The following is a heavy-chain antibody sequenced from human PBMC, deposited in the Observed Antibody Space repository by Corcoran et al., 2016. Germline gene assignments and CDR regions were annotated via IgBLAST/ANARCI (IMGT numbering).Heavy chain of an antibody. Sequence: QVQLVQSGAEVKKPGASVKVSCKASGYTFTSYAMHWVRQAPGQRLEWMGWINAGNGNTKYSQKFQGRVTITRDTSASTAYMELSSLRSEDTAVYYCARVHHYYDSSGYGYWGQGTLVTVSS. CDR2: INAGNGNT. CDR1: GYTFTSYA. D-gene: IGHD3-22*01. J-gene: IGHJ4*02. CDR3: ARVHHYYDSSGYGY. V-gene: IGHV1-3*01.